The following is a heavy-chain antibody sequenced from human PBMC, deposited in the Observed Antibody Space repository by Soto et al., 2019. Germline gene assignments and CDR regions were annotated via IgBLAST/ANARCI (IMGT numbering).Heavy chain of an antibody. Sequence: LSQTLSLTCAISGDSVSRNTASWNWISQSPSRGLEWLGRTYFRSKWYNDYAVSVKSRIIINPDTSNNQFSLQLNSVTPEDTAVYFCAKGDNLGPKTGYAFDHWGQGIMVTVS. V-gene: IGHV6-1*01. CDR3: AKGDNLGPKTGYAFDH. J-gene: IGHJ4*02. D-gene: IGHD5-12*01. CDR2: TYFRSKWYN. CDR1: GDSVSRNTAS.